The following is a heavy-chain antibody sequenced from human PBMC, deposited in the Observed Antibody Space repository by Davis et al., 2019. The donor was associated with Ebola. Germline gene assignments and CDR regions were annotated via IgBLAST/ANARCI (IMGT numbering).Heavy chain of an antibody. CDR3: ARDHYSSGWYYYYGMDV. Sequence: GSLRLSCAASGFTFSGSAMHWVRQAPGKGLEWVAVISYDGSNKYYADSVKGRFTISRDNSKNTLYLQMNSLRAEDTAVYYCARDHYSSGWYYYYGMDVWGQGTTVTVSS. D-gene: IGHD6-19*01. CDR1: GFTFSGSA. V-gene: IGHV3-30-3*01. J-gene: IGHJ6*02. CDR2: ISYDGSNK.